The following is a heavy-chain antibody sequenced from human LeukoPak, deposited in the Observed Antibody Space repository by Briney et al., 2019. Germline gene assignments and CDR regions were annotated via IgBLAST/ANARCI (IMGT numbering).Heavy chain of an antibody. CDR1: GLTFDDYA. J-gene: IGHJ4*02. D-gene: IGHD3-3*01. CDR3: AKGIVYYDFWSGFSPPEYYFDY. Sequence: GGSLRLSCAASGLTFDDYAMHWVRQAPGKGLEWVSLISGDGGSTYYADSVKGRLTISRDNSKNSLYLQMNSLRTEDTALYYCAKGIVYYDFWSGFSPPEYYFDYWGQGTLVTVSS. V-gene: IGHV3-43*02. CDR2: ISGDGGST.